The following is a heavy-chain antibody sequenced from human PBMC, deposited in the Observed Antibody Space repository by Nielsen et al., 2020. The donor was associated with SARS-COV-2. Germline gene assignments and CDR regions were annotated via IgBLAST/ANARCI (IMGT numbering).Heavy chain of an antibody. Sequence: GESLKISCVASGFTFRNAWMTWVRQAPGKGLEWVGRIKAKTDGETTVYAAPVQGRFTISRDDSEMKLYLQMDSLEIEDTGVYYCSTGEVAAVGTYYYYYGMDVWGQGTTVAVSS. J-gene: IGHJ6*02. D-gene: IGHD6-13*01. CDR1: GFTFRNAW. CDR2: IKAKTDGETT. CDR3: STGEVAAVGTYYYYYGMDV. V-gene: IGHV3-15*01.